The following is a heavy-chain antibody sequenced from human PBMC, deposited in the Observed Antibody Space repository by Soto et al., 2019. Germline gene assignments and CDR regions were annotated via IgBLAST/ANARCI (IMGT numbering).Heavy chain of an antibody. CDR3: ARDQYYYGMDV. CDR2: IWYDGTNK. J-gene: IGHJ6*02. CDR1: GFTFSSYA. Sequence: QVQLVESGGGVVQPGRSLRLSCAASGFTFSSYAMHWVRQAPGKGLEWVAVIWYDGTNKYYADSVKGRITISRDNSKNTLYLQMNSLRAEDTAVYYCARDQYYYGMDVWGQGTTVTVSS. V-gene: IGHV3-33*01.